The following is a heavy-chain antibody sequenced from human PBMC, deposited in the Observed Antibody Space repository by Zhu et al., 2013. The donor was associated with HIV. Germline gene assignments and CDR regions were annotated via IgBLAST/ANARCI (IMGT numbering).Heavy chain of an antibody. CDR2: INPNSGGT. D-gene: IGHD1-26*01. CDR1: GYTFTGYY. V-gene: IGHV1-2*02. CDR3: ARDIGIVGXTRYYYYMDV. J-gene: IGHJ6*03. Sequence: QVQLVQSGAEVKKPGASVKVSCKASGYTFTGYYMHWVRQAPGQGLEWMGWINPNSGGTNHAQKFQGRVTMTRDTSISTVYMELSRLRSDDTAVYHCARDIGIVGXTRYYYYMDVWGKGTTVTVSS.